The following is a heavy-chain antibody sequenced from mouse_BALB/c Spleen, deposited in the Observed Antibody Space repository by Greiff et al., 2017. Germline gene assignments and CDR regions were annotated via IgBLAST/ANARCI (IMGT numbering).Heavy chain of an antibody. V-gene: IGHV2-9-2*01. J-gene: IGHJ3*01. Sequence: VQRVESGPGLVAPSQSLSITCTVSGFSLTSYDISWIRQPPGKGLEWLGVIWTGGGTNYNSAFMSRLSIRKDNSKSQVFLKMNSLQTDDTAIYYCVRAYDYDGRAWFAYWGQGTLVTVSA. CDR1: GFSLTSYD. CDR3: VRAYDYDGRAWFAY. D-gene: IGHD2-4*01. CDR2: IWTGGGT.